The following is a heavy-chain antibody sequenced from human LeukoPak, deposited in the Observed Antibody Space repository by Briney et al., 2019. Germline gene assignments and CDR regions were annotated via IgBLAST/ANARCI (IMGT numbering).Heavy chain of an antibody. D-gene: IGHD6-13*01. Sequence: ASVKVSCKASGDTFTSYAISWVRQAPGQGLEWMGWISAYNGNTNYAQNLQGRVTLTTDTSTSTAYMELRSLRSDDTAVYYCATYSAAGRTYYFDYWGQGALVTVSS. J-gene: IGHJ4*02. CDR2: ISAYNGNT. CDR3: ATYSAAGRTYYFDY. CDR1: GDTFTSYA. V-gene: IGHV1-18*01.